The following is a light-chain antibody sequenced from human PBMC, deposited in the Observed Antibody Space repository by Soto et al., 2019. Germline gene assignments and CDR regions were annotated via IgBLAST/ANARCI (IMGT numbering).Light chain of an antibody. CDR1: SSNIGSNT. V-gene: IGLV1-44*01. CDR3: AAWDDSLNGRDWV. CDR2: SNN. J-gene: IGLJ3*02. Sequence: QSVLTQPPSASGTPGQRVTISCSGSSSNIGSNTVNWYQQLPGTAPKLLIYSNNQRPSGVPDRSSGSKSGTSASLAISGLQSEDEADYYCAAWDDSLNGRDWVFGGGTKLTVL.